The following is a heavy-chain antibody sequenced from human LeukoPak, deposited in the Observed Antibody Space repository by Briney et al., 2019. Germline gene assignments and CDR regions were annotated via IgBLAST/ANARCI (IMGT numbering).Heavy chain of an antibody. V-gene: IGHV1-24*01. J-gene: IGHJ6*02. CDR1: GYTFTSYD. CDR3: ATVYSSGYYRYYYYGMDV. D-gene: IGHD3-22*01. CDR2: FDPEDGET. Sequence: ASVKVSCKASGYTFTSYDINWVRQAPGKGLEWMGGFDPEDGETIYAQKFQGRVTMTEDTSTDTAYMELSSLRSEDTAVYYCATVYSSGYYRYYYYGMDVWGQGTTVTVSS.